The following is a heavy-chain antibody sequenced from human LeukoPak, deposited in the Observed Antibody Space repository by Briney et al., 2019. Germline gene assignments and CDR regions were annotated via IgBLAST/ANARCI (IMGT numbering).Heavy chain of an antibody. D-gene: IGHD5-12*01. J-gene: IGHJ6*02. V-gene: IGHV3-48*03. CDR3: AREATYTGTFGMDV. CDR1: GFTFNSYE. Sequence: GGSLRLSCAASGFTFNSYEMNWVRQAPGKGLEWVSYISSSDNTIYYADSVKGRFTISRDNAKNSLYLQMISLRAEDTAVYYCAREATYTGTFGMDVWGQGTTVTVSS. CDR2: ISSSDNTI.